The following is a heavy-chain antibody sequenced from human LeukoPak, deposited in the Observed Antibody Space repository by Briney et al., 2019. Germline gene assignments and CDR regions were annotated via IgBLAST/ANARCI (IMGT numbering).Heavy chain of an antibody. D-gene: IGHD4/OR15-4a*01. J-gene: IGHJ4*02. V-gene: IGHV4-39*01. CDR2: MYYGGNT. Sequence: PSETLSLTCTVSGGSISSRSYYWGWIRQPPGKGLEWIGSMYYGGNTYYNPSLKSRVTISVDTSKNQFSLKLSSVTAADTAVYYCARKVRPDYSRFDYWGQGTLVTVSS. CDR3: ARKVRPDYSRFDY. CDR1: GGSISSRSYY.